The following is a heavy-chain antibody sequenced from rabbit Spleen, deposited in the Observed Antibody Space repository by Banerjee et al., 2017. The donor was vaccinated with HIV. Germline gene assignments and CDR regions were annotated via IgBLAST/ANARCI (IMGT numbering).Heavy chain of an antibody. CDR1: GVSFSGDSY. J-gene: IGHJ6*01. V-gene: IGHV1S40*01. CDR3: ARDAATSFSSYGMDL. D-gene: IGHD8-1*01. CDR2: IDAGSSGFT. Sequence: QSLEESGGDLVKPGASLTLTCTASGVSFSGDSYMCWVRQAPGKGLEWIACIDAGSSGFTYFASWAKGRFTISKTSSTTVTLQKTSLTAADTATYFCARDAATSFSSYGMDLWGQGTLVTVS.